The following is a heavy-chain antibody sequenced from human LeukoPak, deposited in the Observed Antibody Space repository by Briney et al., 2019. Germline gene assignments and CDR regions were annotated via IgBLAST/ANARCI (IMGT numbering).Heavy chain of an antibody. Sequence: ASVKVSCKASGYTFTSYYMHWVRQAPGQGLEWMGIINPSGGSTSYAQKFQGRVTMTRDTSTSTVYMELSSLRSEDTAVYYCASLAIGYCTKGVCYDYWGQGTLVTVSS. CDR2: INPSGGST. CDR1: GYTFTSYY. D-gene: IGHD2-8*01. V-gene: IGHV1-46*01. J-gene: IGHJ4*02. CDR3: ASLAIGYCTKGVCYDY.